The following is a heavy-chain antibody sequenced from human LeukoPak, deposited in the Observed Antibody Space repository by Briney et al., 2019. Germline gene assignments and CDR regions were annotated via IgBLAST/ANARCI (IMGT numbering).Heavy chain of an antibody. CDR2: IYSGGST. CDR1: GFTVSSNY. D-gene: IGHD3-22*01. Sequence: GGSLRLSCAASGFTVSSNYISWVRQAPGKGLEWVSVIYSGGSTYYADSVKGRFTISRDNSKNTLYLQMNSLRAEDTAVYYCARNYYYDSSGYRARGDGFDYWGQGTLVTVSS. V-gene: IGHV3-53*05. J-gene: IGHJ4*02. CDR3: ARNYYYDSSGYRARGDGFDY.